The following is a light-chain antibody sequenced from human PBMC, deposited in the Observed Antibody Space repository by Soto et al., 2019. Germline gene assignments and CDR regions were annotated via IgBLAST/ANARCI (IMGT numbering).Light chain of an antibody. V-gene: IGKV3-11*01. Sequence: EIVLTQSPATLSSSPGERATLSCRASQTVNSRLAWYQHKPGQAPRLLIYHTSNRATGIPARFSGSGSGTDFTLTISSLEPEDFAVYYCQERSRWPRATFGGGTKVEMK. CDR2: HTS. CDR1: QTVNSR. CDR3: QERSRWPRAT. J-gene: IGKJ4*01.